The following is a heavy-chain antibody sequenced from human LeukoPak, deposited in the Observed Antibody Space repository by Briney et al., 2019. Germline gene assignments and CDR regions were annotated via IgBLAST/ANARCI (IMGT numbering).Heavy chain of an antibody. CDR2: ISGGGVDT. J-gene: IGHJ4*02. CDR1: GFTFSSYA. V-gene: IGHV3-23*01. CDR3: ATGEYYFDF. Sequence: GGSLRLSCAASGFTFSSYAMTWVRQAPGKGLEWVSGISGGGVDTYYADSVKGRFTISRDNSKNTLYLQMNGLRAEDTALYYCATGEYYFDFWGQGTLVTVSS. D-gene: IGHD3-16*01.